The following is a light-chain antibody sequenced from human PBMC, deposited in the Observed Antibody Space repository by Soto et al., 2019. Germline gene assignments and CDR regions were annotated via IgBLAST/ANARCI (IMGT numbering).Light chain of an antibody. Sequence: QSALTQPASVSGSPGQSITISCTGTSSDVGGYNYVSWYQQHPGKAPKLMIYDISNRPSGVSNRFSGSKSGNTASLTISGLQAEDEADYYCSSYTDRSTVVFGGGTKVTVL. CDR2: DIS. CDR1: SSDVGGYNY. CDR3: SSYTDRSTVV. J-gene: IGLJ2*01. V-gene: IGLV2-14*01.